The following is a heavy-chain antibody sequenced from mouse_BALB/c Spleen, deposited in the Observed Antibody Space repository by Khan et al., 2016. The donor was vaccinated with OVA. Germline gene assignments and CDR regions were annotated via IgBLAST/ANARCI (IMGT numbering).Heavy chain of an antibody. CDR1: GFTFSTYG. CDR2: ISSAGTYT. V-gene: IGHV5-6*01. J-gene: IGHJ4*01. Sequence: EVELVESGGDLVKPGGSLKLSCAASGFTFSTYGMSWVRQTPDKRLEWVATISSAGTYTYYPDSVKGRFTISRDNAKNTLYLQMNSLRSEDTAMEYCARHWVGIMDYWGQGTSLTVSS. D-gene: IGHD1-1*01. CDR3: ARHWVGIMDY.